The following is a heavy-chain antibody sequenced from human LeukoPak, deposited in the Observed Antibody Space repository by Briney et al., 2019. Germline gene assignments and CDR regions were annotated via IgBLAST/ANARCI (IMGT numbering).Heavy chain of an antibody. Sequence: PSETLSLNCAVYGGSFSGYYWSWIRQPPGKGLEWIGEINHSGSTNYNPSLKSRVTISVDTTKNQFSLKLSSVTAADTAVYYCASGGHYYDSSGYYFDAFDIWGQGTMVTVSS. CDR3: ASGGHYYDSSGYYFDAFDI. J-gene: IGHJ3*02. V-gene: IGHV4-34*01. D-gene: IGHD3-22*01. CDR1: GGSFSGYY. CDR2: INHSGST.